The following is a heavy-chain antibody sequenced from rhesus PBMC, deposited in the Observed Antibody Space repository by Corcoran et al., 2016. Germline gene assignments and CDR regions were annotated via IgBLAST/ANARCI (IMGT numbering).Heavy chain of an antibody. CDR3: AKWRVGATPYFDY. CDR2: ISKGAGST. J-gene: IGHJ4*01. V-gene: IGHV3S5*01. D-gene: IGHD1-44*02. CDR1: GFTFSSYG. Sequence: EVQLVESGGGLVQPGGSLRLSCAASGFTFSSYGMSWVRQAPGKGLEWVSYISKGAGSTYSADSVNGRFTISRDNSKNTLSLQMNSLRAEDTAVYYCAKWRVGATPYFDYWGQGVLVTVSS.